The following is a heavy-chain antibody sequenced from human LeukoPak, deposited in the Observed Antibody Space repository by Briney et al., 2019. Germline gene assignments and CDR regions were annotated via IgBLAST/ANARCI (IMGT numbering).Heavy chain of an antibody. CDR2: ISSSSSYI. CDR1: GFTFSSYS. D-gene: IGHD1-7*01. J-gene: IGHJ4*02. Sequence: GGSLRLSCAASGFTFSSYSMNWVRQAPGKGLEWVSSISSSSSYIYYADSVKGRFTISRDNAKNSLYLQMNSLRAEDTAVYYCAKDPGITGTTSDYWGQGTLVTVSS. CDR3: AKDPGITGTTSDY. V-gene: IGHV3-21*01.